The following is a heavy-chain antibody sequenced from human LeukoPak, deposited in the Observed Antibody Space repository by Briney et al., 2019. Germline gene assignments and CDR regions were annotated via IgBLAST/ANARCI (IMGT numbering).Heavy chain of an antibody. J-gene: IGHJ6*02. CDR1: GGSISSYY. D-gene: IGHD6-13*01. CDR2: IYYSGST. CDR3: AREPRSSPRGYYGMDV. Sequence: PSETLSLTCTVSGGSISSYYWSWIRQPPGKGLEWMGYIYYSGSTNYNPSLKSRVTISVDTSKNQFSLKLSSVTAADTAVYYCAREPRSSPRGYYGMDVWGQGTTVTVSS. V-gene: IGHV4-59*01.